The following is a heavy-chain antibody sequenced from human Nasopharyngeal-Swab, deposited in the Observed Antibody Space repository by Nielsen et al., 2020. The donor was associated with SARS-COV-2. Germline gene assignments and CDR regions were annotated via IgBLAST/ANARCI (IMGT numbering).Heavy chain of an antibody. V-gene: IGHV3-30*03. Sequence: GESLKISCAASGFSFSTYGMHWVRQAPGKGLEWVTLISYDGSNKYYADSVKGRFTISRDSSENTLYLEMNNLTPDDAATYYCAAPLTGLHYWGQGTLVTVSS. D-gene: IGHD1-20*01. CDR1: GFSFSTYG. J-gene: IGHJ4*02. CDR2: ISYDGSNK. CDR3: AAPLTGLHY.